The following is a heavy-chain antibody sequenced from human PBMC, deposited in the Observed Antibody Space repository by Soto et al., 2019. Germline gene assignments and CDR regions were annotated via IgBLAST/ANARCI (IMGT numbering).Heavy chain of an antibody. CDR2: LSTTSFTI. CDR1: GFSFSTYN. Sequence: EVRLMESGGGLVQPGGSLRLSCAASGFSFSTYNMDWFRQAPGKWPEWIAYLSTTSFTIYYADSVKARFTISRDNDRNSLYLEMNSLRVEDTAVYYCARDRCYDGTWCSASDSWGQGTLVSVSS. J-gene: IGHJ5*01. D-gene: IGHD3-16*01. V-gene: IGHV3-48*01. CDR3: ARDRCYDGTWCSASDS.